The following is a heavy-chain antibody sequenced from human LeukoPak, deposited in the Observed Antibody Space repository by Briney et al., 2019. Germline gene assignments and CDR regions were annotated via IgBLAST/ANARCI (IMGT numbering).Heavy chain of an antibody. D-gene: IGHD3-10*01. J-gene: IGHJ4*02. V-gene: IGHV3-23*01. CDR1: GFTFSSYA. CDR3: AKDRGYYPQYYFDY. CDR2: ISLDGATT. Sequence: GGSLRLSCAASGFTFSSYAMSWVRQAPGEGLEWVSGISLDGATTYYAGSVEGRFTISRDNSKNTLYLQMNSLRAEDTAVYYCAKDRGYYPQYYFDYWGQGTLVTVSS.